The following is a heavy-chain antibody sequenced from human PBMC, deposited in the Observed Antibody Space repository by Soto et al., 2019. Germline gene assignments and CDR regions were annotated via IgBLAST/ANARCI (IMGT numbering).Heavy chain of an antibody. CDR1: GFTFSNYD. D-gene: IGHD2-15*01. J-gene: IGHJ4*02. V-gene: IGHV3-33*06. CDR2: IWYDGSEK. CDR3: AKVAGVVVVAAHFDY. Sequence: GGSLRLSCAASGFTFSNYDMHWVRQAPGKGLEWVAVIWYDGSEKYYTDSVKGRFTISRDNSKNTLYLQMNSLRDEDTAVYYCAKVAGVVVVAAHFDYWGQGTLVTVSS.